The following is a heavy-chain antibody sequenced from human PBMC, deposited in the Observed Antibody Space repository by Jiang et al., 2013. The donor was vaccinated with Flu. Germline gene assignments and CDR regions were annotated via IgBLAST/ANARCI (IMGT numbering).Heavy chain of an antibody. CDR2: IIPIFGTA. V-gene: IGHV1-69*01. J-gene: IGHJ4*02. Sequence: GGTFSSYAISWVRQAPGQGLEWMGGIIPIFGTANYAQKFQGRVRITADESTSTAYMELSSLRSEDTAVYYCAVEMYPYSSPGRFDYWGQGTLVTVSS. D-gene: IGHD6-13*01. CDR1: GGTFSSYA. CDR3: AVEMYPYSSPGRFDY.